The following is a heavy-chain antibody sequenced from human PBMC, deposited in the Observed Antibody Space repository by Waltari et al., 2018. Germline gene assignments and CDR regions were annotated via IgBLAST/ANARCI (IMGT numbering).Heavy chain of an antibody. V-gene: IGHV1-46*01. CDR3: ARTPFWSGYLTTNWFDP. CDR1: GYTFTSYY. Sequence: QVQLVQSGAEVKKPGASVKVSCKASGYTFTSYYMHWVRQAPGQGLEWMGIINPSGGSTNYAQKFQGRVTITADESTSTAYMELSSLRSEDTAVYYCARTPFWSGYLTTNWFDPWGQGTLVTVSS. CDR2: INPSGGST. D-gene: IGHD3-3*01. J-gene: IGHJ5*02.